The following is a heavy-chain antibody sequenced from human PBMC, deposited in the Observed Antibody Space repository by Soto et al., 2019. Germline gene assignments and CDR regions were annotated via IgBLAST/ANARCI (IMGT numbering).Heavy chain of an antibody. V-gene: IGHV3-23*01. CDR2: ITYSGGSK. Sequence: PGGSLRLSCAASGFTFSSYAMSWVRQAPGKGLEWVAVITYSGGSKYYADSVKGRFTISRDNSKNTLYLQMNSLRAEDTAVYYCAKPVSEWELPSSDYWGQGTLVTVS. D-gene: IGHD1-26*01. CDR3: AKPVSEWELPSSDY. J-gene: IGHJ4*02. CDR1: GFTFSSYA.